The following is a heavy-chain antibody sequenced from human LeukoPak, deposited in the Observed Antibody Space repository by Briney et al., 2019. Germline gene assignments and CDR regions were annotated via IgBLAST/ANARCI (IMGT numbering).Heavy chain of an antibody. CDR3: AKDRGGYENSYYLDS. J-gene: IGHJ4*02. CDR1: GFSFSSYA. CDR2: ISGSGGST. V-gene: IGHV3-23*01. D-gene: IGHD5-12*01. Sequence: PGGSLRLSCAASGFSFSSYAMSWVRQAPGKGLEWVSVISGSGGSTYYADSVKGRFTISRDNSKNTLYLQMNSLRAEDTAVYYCAKDRGGYENSYYLDSWGQGTLVTVSS.